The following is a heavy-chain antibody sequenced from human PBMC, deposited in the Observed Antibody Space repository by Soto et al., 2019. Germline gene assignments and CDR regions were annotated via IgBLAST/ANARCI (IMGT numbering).Heavy chain of an antibody. Sequence: EVQLVESGGGLVQPGGSLRVSCAASGFTFSSYWMHWVRQAPEKGLVWVSRINSDGSSTSYADSVKGRFTISRDNAKNTLYLQMNSLRAEDTAVYYCAVAVAGPTAIGYWGQGTLVTVSS. V-gene: IGHV3-74*01. CDR3: AVAVAGPTAIGY. CDR1: GFTFSSYW. CDR2: INSDGSST. J-gene: IGHJ4*02. D-gene: IGHD6-19*01.